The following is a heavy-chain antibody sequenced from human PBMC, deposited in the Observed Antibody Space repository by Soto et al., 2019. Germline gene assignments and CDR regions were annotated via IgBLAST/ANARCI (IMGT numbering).Heavy chain of an antibody. Sequence: TLSLTCTVSGGSISSGGYYWSWIREHPGKGLEWIGYIYYSGSTYYNPSLKSRVTISVDTSKNQFSLKLSSVAAADTAVYYCARAKKGIAAAENWFDPWGQGTLVTVPQ. J-gene: IGHJ5*02. CDR3: ARAKKGIAAAENWFDP. CDR2: IYYSGST. V-gene: IGHV4-31*03. CDR1: GGSISSGGYY. D-gene: IGHD6-13*01.